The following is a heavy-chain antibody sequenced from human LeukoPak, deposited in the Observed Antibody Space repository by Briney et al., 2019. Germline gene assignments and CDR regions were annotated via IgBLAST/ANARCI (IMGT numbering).Heavy chain of an antibody. V-gene: IGHV4-30-4*01. Sequence: SETLSLTCTVSGGSISSGDYYRSWIRQPPGKGLEWIGYIYYSGSTYYNPSLKSRVTISVDTSKNQFSLKLSSVTAADTAVYYCARAQQNYGDYSDYWGQGTLVTVSS. CDR1: GGSISSGDYY. CDR2: IYYSGST. CDR3: ARAQQNYGDYSDY. J-gene: IGHJ4*02. D-gene: IGHD4-17*01.